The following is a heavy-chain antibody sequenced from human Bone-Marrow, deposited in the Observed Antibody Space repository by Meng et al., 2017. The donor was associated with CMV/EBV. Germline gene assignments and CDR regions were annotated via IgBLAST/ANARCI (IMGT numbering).Heavy chain of an antibody. J-gene: IGHJ4*02. CDR2: IKSKTDGGTT. Sequence: GGSLRLSCEASVFIFSNDEMNWVRQAPGKGLEWVGRIKSKTDGGTTDYAAPVKGRFTISRDDSKNTLYLQMNSMKTEDTAVYYCTTGLGGPQLDYWGQGTLVTVSS. D-gene: IGHD6-19*01. CDR3: TTGLGGPQLDY. V-gene: IGHV3-15*01. CDR1: VFIFSNDE.